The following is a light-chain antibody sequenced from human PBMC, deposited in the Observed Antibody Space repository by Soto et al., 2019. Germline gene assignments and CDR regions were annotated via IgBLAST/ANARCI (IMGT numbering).Light chain of an antibody. J-gene: IGKJ1*01. V-gene: IGKV3-20*01. CDR2: GAS. CDR3: QQYGSSPSWT. CDR1: QSVSSSY. Sequence: EIVLTQSPGTLSLSPGERATLSCRASQSVSSSYLAWYQQRPGQAPRLLIYGASNRATGIPDRFSGSGSGTAFTLTISRLEPEDFAVYYCQQYGSSPSWTFGQGTKVEIK.